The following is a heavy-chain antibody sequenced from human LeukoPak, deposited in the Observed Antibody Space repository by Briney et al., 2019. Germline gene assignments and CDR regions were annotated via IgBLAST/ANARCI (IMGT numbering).Heavy chain of an antibody. V-gene: IGHV4-39*07. J-gene: IGHJ4*02. Sequence: PSETLSLTCTASGGSISSSSYYWGWIRQPPGKGLEWIGSIYYSGSTYYNPSLKSRVTISVDTSKNQFSLKLSSVTAADTAVYYCARVRRGAVAGTFDYWGQGTLVTVSS. CDR2: IYYSGST. D-gene: IGHD6-19*01. CDR3: ARVRRGAVAGTFDY. CDR1: GGSISSSSYY.